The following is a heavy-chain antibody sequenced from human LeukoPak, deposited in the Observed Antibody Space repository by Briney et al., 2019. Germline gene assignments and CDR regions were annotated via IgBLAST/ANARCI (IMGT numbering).Heavy chain of an antibody. V-gene: IGHV3-23*01. CDR3: VKILKGYCTSASCYWYAFDV. CDR1: GFTFSSYA. Sequence: GGSLRLSCAASGFTFSSYAMTWARQAPGKGLEWVSLISGSGGTTHYADSVRGRFTISRDNSKNTLYLLMNSLRAEDTAIYYCVKILKGYCTSASCYWYAFDVWGQGTMVTVSS. D-gene: IGHD2-2*01. J-gene: IGHJ3*01. CDR2: ISGSGGTT.